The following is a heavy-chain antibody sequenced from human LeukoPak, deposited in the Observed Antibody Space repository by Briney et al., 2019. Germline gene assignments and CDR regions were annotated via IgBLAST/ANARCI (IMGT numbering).Heavy chain of an antibody. D-gene: IGHD3-10*01. CDR2: ISSSGSTI. CDR1: GFTFSSYE. V-gene: IGHV3-48*03. J-gene: IGHJ4*02. CDR3: AKDNRYYGSGSYYTL. Sequence: GGSLRLSCAASGFTFSSYEMNWVRQAPGKGLEWVSYISSSGSTIYYADSVKGRFTISRDNAKNSLYLQMNSLRAEDTALYYCAKDNRYYGSGSYYTLWGQGTLVTVSS.